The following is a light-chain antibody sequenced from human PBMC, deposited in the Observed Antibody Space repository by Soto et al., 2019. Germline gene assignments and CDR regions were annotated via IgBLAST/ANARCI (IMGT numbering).Light chain of an antibody. CDR3: MQRTHVPIT. Sequence: VLTQALLSVSVTAGQPASMSCKSTQSLLYGDGKTYLYWYLQRPGQPPQLLIYDAYNRFSGVPDRFSGSGSGTDFTLKISRVEAEDVGVYYCMQRTHVPITFGQGTRLENK. CDR1: QSLLYGDGKTY. V-gene: IGKV2D-29*01. J-gene: IGKJ5*01. CDR2: DAY.